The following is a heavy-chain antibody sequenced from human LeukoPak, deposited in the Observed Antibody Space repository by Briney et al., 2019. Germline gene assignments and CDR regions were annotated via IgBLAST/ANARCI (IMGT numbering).Heavy chain of an antibody. CDR2: IYHSGST. CDR3: ARQRGTYYDFWSGYYTGPLYFDY. D-gene: IGHD3-3*01. J-gene: IGHJ4*02. CDR1: GSSISRGGYS. V-gene: IGHV4-38-2*01. Sequence: SETLSLTCAVSGSSISRGGYSWSWIRQPPGKGLEWIGSIYHSGSTYYNPSLKGRVTISVDTSKNQFSLKLSSVTAADTAVYYCARQRGTYYDFWSGYYTGPLYFDYWGQGTLVTVSS.